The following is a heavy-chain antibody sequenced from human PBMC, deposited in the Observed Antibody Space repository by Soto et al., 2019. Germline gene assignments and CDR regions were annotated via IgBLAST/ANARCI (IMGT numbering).Heavy chain of an antibody. J-gene: IGHJ4*02. CDR1: GGSVSSYY. D-gene: IGHD5-12*01. V-gene: IGHV4-59*02. CDR3: ARLGTVATFGLGPIDF. CDR2: ISNSGDT. Sequence: SETLSLACAVSGGSVSSYYWTWIRQPPGKGLEWIGLISNSGDTNYNPSLKSRVTISVDTSKNQFSLKLNSVSAADTALYYCARLGTVATFGLGPIDFWGQGTLVTVSS.